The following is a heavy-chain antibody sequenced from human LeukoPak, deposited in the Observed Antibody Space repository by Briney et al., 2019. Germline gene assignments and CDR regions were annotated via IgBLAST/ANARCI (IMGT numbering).Heavy chain of an antibody. J-gene: IGHJ6*02. Sequence: GRSLRLSCAASGFTFSNYDMYWVRLPTGKGLEWVSRIGTGGDTYYPGSVKGRFTISRENAKSSLYLQMNSLRAGDTAVYYCARGGLTGAPPPGMDVWGQGTTVTVSS. CDR2: IGTGGDT. V-gene: IGHV3-13*01. CDR3: ARGGLTGAPPPGMDV. D-gene: IGHD6-6*01. CDR1: GFTFSNYD.